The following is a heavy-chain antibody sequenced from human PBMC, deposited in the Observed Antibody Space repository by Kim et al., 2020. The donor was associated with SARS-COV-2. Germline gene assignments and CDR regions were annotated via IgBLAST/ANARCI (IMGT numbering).Heavy chain of an antibody. CDR3: ARDLKELCSSTSCYWNAFDI. CDR2: IYSGGST. V-gene: IGHV3-66*01. J-gene: IGHJ3*02. D-gene: IGHD2-2*01. CDR1: GFTVSSNY. Sequence: GGSLRLSCAASGFTVSSNYMSWVRQAPGKGLEWVSVIYSGGSTYYADSVKGRFTISRDNSKNTLYLQMNSLRAEDTAVYYCARDLKELCSSTSCYWNAFDIWGQGTMVTVSS.